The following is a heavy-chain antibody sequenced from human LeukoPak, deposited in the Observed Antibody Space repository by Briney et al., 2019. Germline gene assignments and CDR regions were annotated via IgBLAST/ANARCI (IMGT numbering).Heavy chain of an antibody. CDR3: AKDPVVVPAAKQEYYYGMDV. D-gene: IGHD2-2*01. CDR2: ISGSGGST. CDR1: GFTFSSYA. Sequence: GGSLRLSCAASGFTFSSYAMSWVRQAPGKGLEWVSAISGSGGSTYYADSVKGRFTISRDNSKNTLYLQMNSLRAEDTAVYYCAKDPVVVPAAKQEYYYGMDVWGQGTTVTVSS. V-gene: IGHV3-23*01. J-gene: IGHJ6*02.